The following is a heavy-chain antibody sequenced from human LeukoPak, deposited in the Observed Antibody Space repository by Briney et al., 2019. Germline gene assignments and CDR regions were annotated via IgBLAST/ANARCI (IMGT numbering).Heavy chain of an antibody. CDR2: TYYRSKWYN. V-gene: IGHV6-1*01. D-gene: IGHD1-26*01. Sequence: SQTLSLTCAISGDSVSSNSAAWNWIRQSPSRGLEWLGRTYYRSKWYNDYAVSVKSRITINPDTSKNQFSLQLNSVTPEDTAVYYCARVRWELHLGRSILNWFDPWGQGTLVTVSS. J-gene: IGHJ5*02. CDR1: GDSVSSNSAA. CDR3: ARVRWELHLGRSILNWFDP.